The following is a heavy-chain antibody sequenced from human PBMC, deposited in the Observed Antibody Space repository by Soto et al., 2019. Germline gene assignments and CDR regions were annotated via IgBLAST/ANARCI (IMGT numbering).Heavy chain of an antibody. V-gene: IGHV1-69*01. J-gene: IGHJ5*02. CDR3: TRPSYTSGFAFDP. Sequence: QVHLVQSGAEVRKPGSSVKVSCKASGGIFNSYSINWVRQAPGQGLEWMGGIIPVSGTPKYAQKFQGRVTISADDSTTTTYMEVISLRSEDTAVYHCTRPSYTSGFAFDPWGQGTLVIVSS. D-gene: IGHD6-19*01. CDR1: GGIFNSYS. CDR2: IIPVSGTP.